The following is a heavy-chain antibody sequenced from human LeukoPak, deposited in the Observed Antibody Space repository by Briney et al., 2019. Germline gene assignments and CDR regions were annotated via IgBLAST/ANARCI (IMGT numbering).Heavy chain of an antibody. Sequence: SETLSLTCTVSGGSISSGGYYWSWIRQPPGKGLEWIGYIYHSGSTYYNPSLKSRVTISVDTSKNQFSLKLSSVTAADTALYYCAGAYSYGSLYYWGQGTLVTVSS. D-gene: IGHD5-18*01. CDR1: GGSISSGGYY. CDR3: AGAYSYGSLYY. V-gene: IGHV4-30-2*02. CDR2: IYHSGST. J-gene: IGHJ4*02.